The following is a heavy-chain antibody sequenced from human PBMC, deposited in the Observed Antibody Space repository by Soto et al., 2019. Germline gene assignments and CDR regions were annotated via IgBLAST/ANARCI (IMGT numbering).Heavy chain of an antibody. D-gene: IGHD1-20*01. CDR3: ARGPYNWNQKRPGYFDY. Sequence: SETLSLTCAVYGGSFSGYYWSWIRQPPGKGLEWIGEINHSGSTNYNPSLKSRVTISVDTSKNQFSLKLSSVTAADTAVYYCARGPYNWNQKRPGYFDYWGQGTLVTVSS. V-gene: IGHV4-34*01. CDR1: GGSFSGYY. CDR2: INHSGST. J-gene: IGHJ4*02.